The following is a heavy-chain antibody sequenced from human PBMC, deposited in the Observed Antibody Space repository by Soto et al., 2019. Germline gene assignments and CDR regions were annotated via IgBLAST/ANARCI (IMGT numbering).Heavy chain of an antibody. D-gene: IGHD3-10*01. CDR3: ATGDPDGSGSYNTDY. Sequence: GASVKVSCKVSGYTLTELSMHWVRQAPGKGLEWKGGFDPEDGETIYAQKFQGRVTMTEDTSTDTAYMELSSLRSEDTTVYYCATGDPDGSGSYNTDYWGQGTLVTVSS. V-gene: IGHV1-24*01. CDR2: FDPEDGET. J-gene: IGHJ4*02. CDR1: GYTLTELS.